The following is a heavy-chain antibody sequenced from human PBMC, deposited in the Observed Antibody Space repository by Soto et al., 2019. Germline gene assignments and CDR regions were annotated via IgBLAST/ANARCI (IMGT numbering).Heavy chain of an antibody. CDR1: GGTFSSYA. V-gene: IGHV1-69*06. J-gene: IGHJ6*02. D-gene: IGHD6-13*01. Sequence: QVQLVQSGAEAKKPGPSVKVSCKTSGGTFSSYAISWVRQAPGQGLEWMGGIVPLFRTTNYAQKFQGRVTITADTSTYTVYMALSRLRSGDTAVYYCARGGYSSTWSNLLDRSGLDVWGQGTTVTVSS. CDR3: ARGGYSSTWSNLLDRSGLDV. CDR2: IVPLFRTT.